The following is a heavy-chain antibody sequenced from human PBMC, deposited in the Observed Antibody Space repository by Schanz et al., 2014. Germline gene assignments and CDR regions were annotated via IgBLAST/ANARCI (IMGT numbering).Heavy chain of an antibody. CDR2: INTYNGNT. D-gene: IGHD6-6*01. J-gene: IGHJ4*02. CDR1: GYTFTFTTYG. CDR3: ARDQSPYTNSSDVRYFDY. Sequence: QVQLVQSGGEVKKPGASVKVSCKASGYTFTFTTYGISWVRQVPGQGLEWMGWINTYNGNTNYAQKFQGRVVMTTDTSTSTAYMDLRSLRSDGTAVYYCARDQSPYTNSSDVRYFDYWGQGSLVTVAS. V-gene: IGHV1-18*01.